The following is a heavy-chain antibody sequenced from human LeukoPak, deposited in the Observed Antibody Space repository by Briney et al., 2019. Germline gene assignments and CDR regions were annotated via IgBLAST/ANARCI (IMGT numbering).Heavy chain of an antibody. D-gene: IGHD3-10*01. V-gene: IGHV1-18*01. CDR3: ARGDYYGSGTHAFDI. CDR1: GYTFTSYG. CDR2: IIAYNGNT. Sequence: ASVKVSCKASGYTFTSYGISWVRQAPGQGLEWMGWIIAYNGNTNYAQKLQGRVTMTTDTSTSTAYMELRSLRSDDTAVYYCARGDYYGSGTHAFDIWGQGTMVTVSS. J-gene: IGHJ3*02.